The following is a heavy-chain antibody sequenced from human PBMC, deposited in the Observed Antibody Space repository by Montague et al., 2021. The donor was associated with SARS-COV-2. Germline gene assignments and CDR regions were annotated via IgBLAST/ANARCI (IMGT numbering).Heavy chain of an antibody. V-gene: IGHV4-39*02. J-gene: IGHJ6*03. D-gene: IGHD3-10*01. CDR1: GGSISGSNYH. Sequence: SETLSLTCTVSGGSISGSNYHWAWLRLTPGKGLEWIGSISFSGSTSHDPSLKSRLSISFDMSKNQFSLKLSSVTAADTALYYCAREVHYYGSGSYYNSDYSYYFMDVWGTGTAVTVSS. CDR3: AREVHYYGSGSYYNSDYSYYFMDV. CDR2: ISFSGST.